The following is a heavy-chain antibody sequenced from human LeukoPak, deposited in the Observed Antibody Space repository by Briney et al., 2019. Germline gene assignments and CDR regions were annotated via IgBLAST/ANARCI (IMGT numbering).Heavy chain of an antibody. CDR3: ARAPVRITIFGVVIRGRDPYYYYMDV. CDR2: MNPSSGNT. Sequence: ASVKVSCKASGYTFTSYDINWVRQATGQGLEWMGWMNPSSGNTGYAQKFQGRVTMTRNTSISTAYMELSSLRSEDTAVYYCARAPVRITIFGVVIRGRDPYYYYMDVWGKGTTVTVSS. CDR1: GYTFTSYD. J-gene: IGHJ6*03. D-gene: IGHD3-3*01. V-gene: IGHV1-8*01.